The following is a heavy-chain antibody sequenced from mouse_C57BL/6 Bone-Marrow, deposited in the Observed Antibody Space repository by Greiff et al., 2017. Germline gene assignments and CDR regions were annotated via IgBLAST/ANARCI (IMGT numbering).Heavy chain of an antibody. V-gene: IGHV1-26*01. CDR2: ITPNNGGT. J-gene: IGHJ4*01. CDR1: GYTFTDYY. D-gene: IGHD2-1*01. CDR3: ARREIYYGNFYAMDY. Sequence: EVQLQQSGPELVKPGASVKISCKASGYTFTDYYMNWVKQSHGKSLEWIGDITPNNGGTSYNQKFKGKATLTVDKSSSTAYMELRSLTSEDSAVYYCARREIYYGNFYAMDYWGQGTSVTVSS.